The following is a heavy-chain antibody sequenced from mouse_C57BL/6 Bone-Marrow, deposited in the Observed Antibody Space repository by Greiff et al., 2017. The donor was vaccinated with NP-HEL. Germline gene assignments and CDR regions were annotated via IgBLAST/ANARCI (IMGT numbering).Heavy chain of an antibody. J-gene: IGHJ4*01. CDR1: GYTFTDYN. V-gene: IGHV1-22*01. CDR3: ARSGLLRGAMDY. Sequence: VQLQQSGPELVKPGASVKMSCKASGYTFTDYNMHWVKQSHGKSLEWIGYINPNNGGTSYNQKFKGKATLTVNKPSSTAYMELRSLTSEDSAVYYCARSGLLRGAMDYWGQGTSVTVSS. D-gene: IGHD1-1*01. CDR2: INPNNGGT.